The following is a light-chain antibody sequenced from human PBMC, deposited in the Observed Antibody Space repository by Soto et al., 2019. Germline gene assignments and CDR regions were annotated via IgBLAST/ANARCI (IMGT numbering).Light chain of an antibody. V-gene: IGLV1-47*01. CDR1: SSNIGSNY. CDR3: AAWDDSLSDVV. Sequence: QSVLAQPPSASGTPGQRVTMSCSGSSSNIGSNYVYWYQQLPGTAPKLLIYRNNQRPSGVPDRFSGSKSGTSASLAISGLRSEDEADYYCAAWDDSLSDVVFGGGTKVTVL. CDR2: RNN. J-gene: IGLJ2*01.